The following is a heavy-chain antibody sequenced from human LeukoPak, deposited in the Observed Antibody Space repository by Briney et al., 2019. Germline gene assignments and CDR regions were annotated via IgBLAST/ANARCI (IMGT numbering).Heavy chain of an antibody. J-gene: IGHJ3*01. V-gene: IGHV3-74*01. CDR2: ITSDGITT. Sequence: PGGSLRLSCAASGLTFQNTWMHWIRQAPGKGLVWVSRITSDGITTTYADSVKGRFTISRDNAKNTVYLQMSSLRAEDTAVYYRAADGEYSFYVWGQGTMVTVST. D-gene: IGHD2/OR15-2a*01. CDR1: GLTFQNTW. CDR3: AADGEYSFYV.